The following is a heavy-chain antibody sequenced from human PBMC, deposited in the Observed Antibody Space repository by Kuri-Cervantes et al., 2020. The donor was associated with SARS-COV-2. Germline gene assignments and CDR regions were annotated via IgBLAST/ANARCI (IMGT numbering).Heavy chain of an antibody. Sequence: GGSLRLSCAGSGFSFSTYSMNWVRQAPGKGLEWTSYIGVGGTPIYYANSVRGRFTISRDNAKNSTYLQMSGLRDEDTAIYYCVRGEGWNSWGQGTLVTVSS. V-gene: IGHV3-48*02. J-gene: IGHJ4*02. D-gene: IGHD1-26*01. CDR2: IGVGGTPI. CDR3: VRGEGWNS. CDR1: GFSFSTYS.